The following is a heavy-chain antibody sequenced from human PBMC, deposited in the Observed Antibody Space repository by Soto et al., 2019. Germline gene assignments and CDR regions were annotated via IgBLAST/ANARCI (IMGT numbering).Heavy chain of an antibody. D-gene: IGHD4-17*01. CDR2: IYYTGST. Sequence: QVQLQESGPGLVKTSQTLSLTCTVSGASTGSGGYYWSWIRQHPVKGLEWIGYIYYTGSTYYSPSVKSRASISVDTSKNEFSRKLDSVTAPETAVYYCARADYGDRGLAFDSWGKGTLVTVSS. CDR3: ARADYGDRGLAFDS. CDR1: GASTGSGGYY. J-gene: IGHJ4*02. V-gene: IGHV4-31*03.